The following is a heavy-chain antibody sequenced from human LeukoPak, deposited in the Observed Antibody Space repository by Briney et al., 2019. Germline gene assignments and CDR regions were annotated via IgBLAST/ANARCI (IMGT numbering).Heavy chain of an antibody. J-gene: IGHJ4*02. CDR3: AKDDSSSWLFDY. Sequence: GRSLRLSCAASGFTFRSYGMPWVRQAPGKGLEWVALISFDGSNENYADSVKGRFTISRDNSKNTLYLQMNSLRAEDTAVYYCAKDDSSSWLFDYWGQGTPVTVSS. CDR2: ISFDGSNE. D-gene: IGHD6-13*01. CDR1: GFTFRSYG. V-gene: IGHV3-30*18.